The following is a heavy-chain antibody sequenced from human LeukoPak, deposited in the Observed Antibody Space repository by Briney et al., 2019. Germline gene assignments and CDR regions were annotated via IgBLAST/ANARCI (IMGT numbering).Heavy chain of an antibody. D-gene: IGHD2-21*01. J-gene: IGHJ4*02. CDR1: GYKFTKYW. CDR3: ARAGDAAYHENYYFDY. CDR2: IYPDDSDT. Sequence: PGESLKISCKVSGYKFTKYWIGWVRQKPGQGLGSMGIIYPDDSDTTYSPSFQGQVTISADKAITTSYLQWSSLQASDTAIYYCARAGDAAYHENYYFDYWGQGTLVTVSS. V-gene: IGHV5-51*01.